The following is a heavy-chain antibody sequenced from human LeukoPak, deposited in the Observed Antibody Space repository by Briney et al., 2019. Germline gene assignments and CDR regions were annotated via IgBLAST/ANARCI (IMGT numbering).Heavy chain of an antibody. J-gene: IGHJ6*03. CDR1: GYTFTSYG. D-gene: IGHD3-22*01. V-gene: IGHV1-18*01. CDR2: ISAYNGNT. Sequence: ASVKVSCKASGYTFTSYGISWVRQAPGQGLEWMGWISAYNGNTNYAQKLQGRVTMTTDTSTSTAYMELSSLRSEDTAVYYCARGANYDSSGYARNYYYYMDVWGKGTTVTVSS. CDR3: ARGANYDSSGYARNYYYYMDV.